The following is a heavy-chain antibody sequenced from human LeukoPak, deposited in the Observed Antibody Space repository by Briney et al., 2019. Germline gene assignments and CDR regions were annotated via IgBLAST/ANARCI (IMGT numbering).Heavy chain of an antibody. Sequence: GASVKVSCKASGYTFTSYYMHWVRQAPGQGLEWMGIINPSGGSTSYAQKFQGRVTMTRDTSTSTAYMELRSLRSDDTAVYYCARDYSGYDLRGSWGQGTLVTVSS. V-gene: IGHV1-46*01. CDR2: INPSGGST. J-gene: IGHJ5*02. CDR3: ARDYSGYDLRGS. D-gene: IGHD5-12*01. CDR1: GYTFTSYY.